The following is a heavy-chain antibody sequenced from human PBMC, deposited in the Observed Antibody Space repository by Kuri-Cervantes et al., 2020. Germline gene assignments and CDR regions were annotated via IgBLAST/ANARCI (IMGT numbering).Heavy chain of an antibody. CDR1: GFTFNNYW. Sequence: GESLKISCAVSGFTFNNYWMSWVRQAPGKGLEWVSGINWNGGTTRYADSVRGRFTISRDNAKNSLYLQMNSLRAEDTALYYCARTSGAWGQGTLVTVSS. CDR2: INWNGGTT. CDR3: ARTSGA. J-gene: IGHJ4*02. V-gene: IGHV3-20*04. D-gene: IGHD7-27*01.